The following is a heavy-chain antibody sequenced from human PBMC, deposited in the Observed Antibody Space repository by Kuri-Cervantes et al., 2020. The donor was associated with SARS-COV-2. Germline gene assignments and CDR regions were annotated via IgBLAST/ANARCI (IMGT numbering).Heavy chain of an antibody. J-gene: IGHJ6*03. V-gene: IGHV3-23*01. CDR2: ISGSGGST. CDR3: AKLAGTDGNYYYYYMDV. D-gene: IGHD1-1*01. Sequence: GGSLRLSCAASGFPFSSYAMSWVRQAPGKGVEWVSAISGSGGSTYYADSVKGRFTISRDNSKNTLYLQMNSLRAEDTAVYYCAKLAGTDGNYYYYYMDVWGKGTTVTVSS. CDR1: GFPFSSYA.